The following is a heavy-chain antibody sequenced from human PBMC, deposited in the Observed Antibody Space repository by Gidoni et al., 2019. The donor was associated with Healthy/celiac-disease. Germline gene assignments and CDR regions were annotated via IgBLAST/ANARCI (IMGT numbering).Heavy chain of an antibody. V-gene: IGHV3-30*01. CDR1: GFTFCSYA. D-gene: IGHD6-13*01. J-gene: IGHJ4*02. CDR2: ISYDGSNK. CDR3: ARDSPIAAAGQRGGYFDY. Sequence: QVQLVESGGGVVQPGRSLRLSCAASGFTFCSYAMHWVRQAPGKGLEWVAVISYDGSNKYYADSVKGRFTISRDNSKNTLYLQMNSLRAEDTAVYYCARDSPIAAAGQRGGYFDYWGQGTLVTVSS.